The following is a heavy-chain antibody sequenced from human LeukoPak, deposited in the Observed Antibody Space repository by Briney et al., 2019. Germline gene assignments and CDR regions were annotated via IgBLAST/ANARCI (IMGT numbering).Heavy chain of an antibody. Sequence: ASVKVSCKASGYTFNTYGITWVRQAPGQGLEWMGWISAYNGDTNYAQNLQGRVTMTTDTPTSTAYMELRSLRSDDTAVYYCARDRRIAAAGITADFWGQGTLVTVSS. CDR3: ARDRRIAAAGITADF. CDR2: ISAYNGDT. CDR1: GYTFNTYG. J-gene: IGHJ4*02. D-gene: IGHD6-13*01. V-gene: IGHV1-18*04.